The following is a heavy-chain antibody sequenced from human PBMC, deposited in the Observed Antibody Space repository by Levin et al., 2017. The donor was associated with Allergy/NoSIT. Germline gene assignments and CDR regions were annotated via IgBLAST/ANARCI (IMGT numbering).Heavy chain of an antibody. D-gene: IGHD6-13*01. V-gene: IGHV3-15*01. CDR2: IKSKTDGGTT. Sequence: NPGGSLRLSCAASGITFSNAWMSWARQAPGKGLEWVGRIKSKTDGGTTEYAAPVKGRFTISRDDPKNTLYLQLNSLKTEDTAVYFCTTYSSSWYYFDYWGQGTLVTVSS. CDR3: TTYSSSWYYFDY. J-gene: IGHJ4*02. CDR1: GITFSNAW.